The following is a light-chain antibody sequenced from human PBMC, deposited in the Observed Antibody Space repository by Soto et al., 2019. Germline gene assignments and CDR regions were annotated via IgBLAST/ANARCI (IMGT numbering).Light chain of an antibody. Sequence: EIVMAQSPATLSVSPGEGATLSCRASHTVYSNLAWYQQKPGQAPRLLIDDASTRATGIPARFSGSGSGTEFTLTISSLQSEDFAVYYCQQYNKWPLTFGGGTKVEIK. V-gene: IGKV3-15*01. J-gene: IGKJ4*01. CDR1: HTVYSN. CDR2: DAS. CDR3: QQYNKWPLT.